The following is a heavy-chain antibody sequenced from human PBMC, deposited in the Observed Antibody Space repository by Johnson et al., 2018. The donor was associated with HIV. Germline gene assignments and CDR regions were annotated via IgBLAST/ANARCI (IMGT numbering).Heavy chain of an antibody. D-gene: IGHD6-19*01. V-gene: IGHV3-7*01. Sequence: VQLVESGGGVVQPGRSLRLSCAASGFTFSSYAMHWVRQAPGKGLEWVANIKQDGSEKYYVDSVKGRFTISRDNSKNTLYLQMNSLRAEDTAVYYCARDWGLYSSGWYVDAFDIWGQGTMVTVSS. J-gene: IGHJ3*02. CDR1: GFTFSSYA. CDR2: IKQDGSEK. CDR3: ARDWGLYSSGWYVDAFDI.